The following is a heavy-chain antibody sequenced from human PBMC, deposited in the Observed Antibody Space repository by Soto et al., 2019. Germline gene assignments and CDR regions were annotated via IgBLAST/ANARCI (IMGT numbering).Heavy chain of an antibody. CDR2: ISGSGVST. Sequence: EVQLLESGGGLVQPGGSLRLSCAASGFTFSTYAMSWVRQAPGKGLEWVSAISGSGVSTYYADSVKGRFTISRDNSKSRLYLQLNSMRAEDTAVYYCAGNSPNFVVVTAIDYWGRGSMVTVSS. D-gene: IGHD2-21*02. J-gene: IGHJ4*02. CDR3: AGNSPNFVVVTAIDY. CDR1: GFTFSTYA. V-gene: IGHV3-23*01.